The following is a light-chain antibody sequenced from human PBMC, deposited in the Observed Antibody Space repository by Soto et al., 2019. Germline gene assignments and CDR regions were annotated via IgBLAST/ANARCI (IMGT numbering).Light chain of an antibody. CDR3: QQSYSTPRFT. CDR2: AAS. CDR1: QSISSY. J-gene: IGKJ4*01. Sequence: DIQMTQSPSSLSASVGDRVTITCRASQSISSYLNWYQQKPGKAPKLLIYAASSLQSGVPSRFSGSGSGTDFTLTISSLQPEDFATYDCQQSYSTPRFTFGGGTKVEIK. V-gene: IGKV1-39*01.